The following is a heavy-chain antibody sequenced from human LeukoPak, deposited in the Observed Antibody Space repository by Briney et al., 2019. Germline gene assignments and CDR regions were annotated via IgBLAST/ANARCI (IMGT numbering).Heavy chain of an antibody. J-gene: IGHJ3*02. CDR3: TVGGYRYGLDAFDI. V-gene: IGHV3-73*01. D-gene: IGHD5-18*01. Sequence: GGSLRLSCAASGFTFSDSALHWVRQASGKGLEWVGRIRSTANSYATAYDVSVKGRFTTSRDDSKDTASLQMNNLKTEDTAVYYCTVGGYRYGLDAFDIWGQGTMVTVSS. CDR1: GFTFSDSA. CDR2: IRSTANSYAT.